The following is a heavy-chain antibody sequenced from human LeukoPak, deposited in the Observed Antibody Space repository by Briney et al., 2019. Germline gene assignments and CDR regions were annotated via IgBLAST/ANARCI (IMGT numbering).Heavy chain of an antibody. Sequence: ASVKVSCKAFGYSVTNYYVHWVRQAPGQGLEWMGEINPRGGGTSYGQRFQGRITGTRDTYTNTVYMDLSSLRSEDTATYYCARGAPTTRIGAGRFDYWGQGSLLTVAS. CDR3: ARGAPTTRIGAGRFDY. CDR2: INPRGGGT. D-gene: IGHD5-12*01. J-gene: IGHJ4*02. CDR1: GYSVTNYY. V-gene: IGHV1-46*01.